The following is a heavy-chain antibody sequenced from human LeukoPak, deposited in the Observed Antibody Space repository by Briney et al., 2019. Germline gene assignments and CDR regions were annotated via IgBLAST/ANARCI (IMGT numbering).Heavy chain of an antibody. Sequence: PGGSLRLSCTASGFTFSSYAMHWVRQAPGKGLEWVAVISYDGDDGSNIYYADSVKGRFTISRDNSKSTLYLQMNSLRAEDTAVYYCARRAPRLYYFDYWGQGTLVTVSS. CDR3: ARRAPRLYYFDY. CDR2: ISYDGDDGSNI. V-gene: IGHV3-30-3*01. CDR1: GFTFSSYA. D-gene: IGHD3-10*01. J-gene: IGHJ4*02.